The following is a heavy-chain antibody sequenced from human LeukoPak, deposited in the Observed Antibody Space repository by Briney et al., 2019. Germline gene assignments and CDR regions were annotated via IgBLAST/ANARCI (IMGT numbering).Heavy chain of an antibody. CDR2: IKQDGSEK. D-gene: IGHD6-19*01. J-gene: IGHJ4*02. CDR1: GFTFSNYW. Sequence: GGSLRLSCTASGFTFSNYWMTWVRQAPGKGLEWVASIKQDGSEKQYVGSVRGRFTISRDNAKNVLDLQMDSLKTEDTAVYYCVRVGSVAGSDYLDYWGQGTLVTVSS. V-gene: IGHV3-7*03. CDR3: VRVGSVAGSDYLDY.